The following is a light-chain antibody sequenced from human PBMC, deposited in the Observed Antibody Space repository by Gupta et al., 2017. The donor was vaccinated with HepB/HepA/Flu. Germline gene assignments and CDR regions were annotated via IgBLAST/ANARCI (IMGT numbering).Light chain of an antibody. CDR2: SAS. V-gene: IGKV3-15*01. J-gene: IGKJ4*01. Sequence: EVVMTQSPVTLSVSPGERATLSCRASQSVSINLAWYQQKPGQAPRLLIYSASSRATDIPARFSGSGSGTEFTLTISNLQSEDFAVYYCQHDNNWPITFGGGTKVEI. CDR3: QHDNNWPIT. CDR1: QSVSIN.